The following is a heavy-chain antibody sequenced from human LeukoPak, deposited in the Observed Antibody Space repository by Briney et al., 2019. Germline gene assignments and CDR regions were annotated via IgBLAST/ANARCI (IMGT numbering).Heavy chain of an antibody. CDR1: GFIFSNYV. Sequence: PGGSLRLSCAASGFIFSNYVMHWVRQAPGKGLEWLAVISYDGSNKYYADSVMGRFTISRDNSKNRLYLQMNSLRAEDTAVYYCARANSNYGFYYYYGMDVWGQGTTVTVSS. CDR2: ISYDGSNK. J-gene: IGHJ6*02. V-gene: IGHV3-30-3*01. D-gene: IGHD4-11*01. CDR3: ARANSNYGFYYYYGMDV.